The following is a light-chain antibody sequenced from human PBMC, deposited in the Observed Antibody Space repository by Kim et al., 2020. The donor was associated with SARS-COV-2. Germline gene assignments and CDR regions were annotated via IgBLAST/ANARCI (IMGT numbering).Light chain of an antibody. Sequence: QSALTQPASVSGSLGQSITISCTGTNNDVGVYNYVSWYQQHPGKVPKLIIYDVSKWPSGVSNRFSGSKAGNTASLTISGLHADDEADYYCNSYTTSTTLVFGGGTQLTVL. J-gene: IGLJ3*02. V-gene: IGLV2-14*01. CDR1: NNDVGVYNY. CDR2: DVS. CDR3: NSYTTSTTLV.